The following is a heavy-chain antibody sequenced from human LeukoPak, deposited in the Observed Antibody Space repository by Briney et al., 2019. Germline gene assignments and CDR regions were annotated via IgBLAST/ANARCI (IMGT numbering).Heavy chain of an antibody. V-gene: IGHV3-15*01. CDR2: IKRKTDGGAT. CDR3: TTDRYDFWSGYYDY. CDR1: GFTFSNAW. D-gene: IGHD3-3*01. Sequence: PGGSLRLSCAASGFTFSNAWMSWVRQAPGKGLEWVGRIKRKTDGGATDYAAPVKGRFTISRDDSKNTLYLQMNSLKTEDTAVYYCTTDRYDFWSGYYDYWGQGTLVTVSS. J-gene: IGHJ4*02.